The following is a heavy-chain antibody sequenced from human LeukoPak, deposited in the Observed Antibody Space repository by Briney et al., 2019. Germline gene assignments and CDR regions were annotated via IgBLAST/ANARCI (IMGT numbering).Heavy chain of an antibody. Sequence: ASVKVSCKTSGYTFTNYGITWVRRAPGQGLEWMGWISGRNGNTNYAQKVQGRVIMTTGTSTSTAYMELRSLRSDDTAVYYCARGGSSPASHAFELWGQGTTVTVSS. V-gene: IGHV1-18*01. D-gene: IGHD3-10*01. CDR3: ARGGSSPASHAFEL. CDR2: ISGRNGNT. J-gene: IGHJ3*01. CDR1: GYTFTNYG.